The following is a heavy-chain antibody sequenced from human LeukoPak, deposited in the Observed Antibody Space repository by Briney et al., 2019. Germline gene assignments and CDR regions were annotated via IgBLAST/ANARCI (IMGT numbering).Heavy chain of an antibody. CDR1: GGSISSYY. Sequence: KPSETLSLTCTVSGGSISSYYWGWIRQPPGKGLEWIGSIYYSGSTYYNPSLKSRVTISVDTSKNQFSLKLSSVTAADTAVYYCARGVGQPHRHYYYMDVWGKGTTVTVSS. CDR3: ARGVGQPHRHYYYMDV. D-gene: IGHD3-16*01. V-gene: IGHV4-39*07. CDR2: IYYSGST. J-gene: IGHJ6*03.